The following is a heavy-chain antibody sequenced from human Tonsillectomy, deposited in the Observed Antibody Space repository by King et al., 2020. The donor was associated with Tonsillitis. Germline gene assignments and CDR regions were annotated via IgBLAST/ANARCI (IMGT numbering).Heavy chain of an antibody. D-gene: IGHD2-2*01. CDR1: GYTFTSYG. V-gene: IGHV1-18*01. CDR2: ISAYNGHT. J-gene: IGHJ3*02. CDR3: ARDRGLFSRGHASDI. Sequence: QLVQSGAEVKKPGASVKVSCKASGYTFTSYGISWVRQAPGQGLEWMGWISAYNGHTNYEQKLQGRVTMTTDTSTSTAYMELRSLRSDDPAVYYCARDRGLFSRGHASDIWGQGTMVTVSS.